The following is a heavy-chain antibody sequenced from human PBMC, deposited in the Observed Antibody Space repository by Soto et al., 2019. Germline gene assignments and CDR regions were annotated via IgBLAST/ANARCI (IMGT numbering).Heavy chain of an antibody. Sequence: EVQLVESGGGLVQPGGSLRLSCAASGFTLSDHYLDWVRQAPGKGLEWVGRSRNRVKSFTTAYAASVRGRFTFSRDDSTNSLYLQMNSLKTDDPAVYYCARASTPDSTGYDYWGQGTLVTVSS. CDR2: SRNRVKSFTT. CDR1: GFTLSDHY. D-gene: IGHD3-3*01. V-gene: IGHV3-72*01. CDR3: ARASTPDSTGYDY. J-gene: IGHJ4*02.